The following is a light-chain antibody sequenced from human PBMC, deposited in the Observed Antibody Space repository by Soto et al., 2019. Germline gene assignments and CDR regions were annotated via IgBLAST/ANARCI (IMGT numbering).Light chain of an antibody. Sequence: DIQMTQSPSSLSASVGDRVAITCRASQNIRNYLNWYQQKPGKAPKVLIYGAVNLQSGVPSRFSGSGSGTDFTLIISSLQPEDFATYYCQHSSSTPRTFGQGTKLEIK. CDR2: GAV. CDR3: QHSSSTPRT. CDR1: QNIRNY. V-gene: IGKV1-39*01. J-gene: IGKJ2*01.